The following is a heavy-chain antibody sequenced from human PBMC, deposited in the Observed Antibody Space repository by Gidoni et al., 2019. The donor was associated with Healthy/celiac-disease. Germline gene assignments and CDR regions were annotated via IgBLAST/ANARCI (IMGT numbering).Heavy chain of an antibody. V-gene: IGHV3-9*01. D-gene: IGHD3-10*01. CDR2: ISWNSGSI. CDR1: GFTFDDDA. J-gene: IGHJ4*02. CDR3: AKDAVGSGSYYNY. Sequence: EVQLVESGGGLVQPGRSLRLSCAASGFTFDDDAMHWVRQAPGKGLEWVSGISWNSGSIGYADSVKGRFTISRDNAKNSLYLQMNSLRAEDTALYYCAKDAVGSGSYYNYWGQGTLVTVSS.